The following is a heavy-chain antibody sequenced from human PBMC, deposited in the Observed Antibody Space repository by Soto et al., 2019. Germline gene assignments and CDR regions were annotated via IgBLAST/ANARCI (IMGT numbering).Heavy chain of an antibody. J-gene: IGHJ4*02. D-gene: IGHD6-19*01. CDR3: EKPCLTVAGTRYFDR. CDR1: GFTFNTYA. V-gene: IGHV3-23*05. Sequence: EVQLLESGGGLVQPGGSLRLSCAASGFTFNTYAMSWVRQAPGKGLEWVSAIGSDGTAIQYADSVKCRFTISKDNSKDTLYLQMNSLRAEDTAVYYCEKPCLTVAGTRYFDRWGQGTLVTVSS. CDR2: IGSDGTAI.